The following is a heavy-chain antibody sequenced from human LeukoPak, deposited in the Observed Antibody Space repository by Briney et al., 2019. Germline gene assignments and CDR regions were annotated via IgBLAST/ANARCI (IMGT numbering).Heavy chain of an antibody. Sequence: GGSLRLSCAVSGFTFNSYWMHWVRQVPGNGLMWVSRINHDGSSTSYADSVKGRFTISSDNAKNTLYLQMNSLSAEDTAVYHCARDLGYGDSFWGQGTLVTVAS. CDR1: GFTFNSYW. D-gene: IGHD3-10*01. V-gene: IGHV3-74*01. J-gene: IGHJ4*02. CDR3: ARDLGYGDSF. CDR2: INHDGSST.